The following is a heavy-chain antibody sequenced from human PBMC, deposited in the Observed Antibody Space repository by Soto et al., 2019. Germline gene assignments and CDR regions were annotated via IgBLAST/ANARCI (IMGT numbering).Heavy chain of an antibody. J-gene: IGHJ5*02. CDR1: GYTFTSYY. CDR3: ARDQGSSGWPLRWFDP. D-gene: IGHD6-19*01. CDR2: INPSGGST. V-gene: IGHV1-46*01. Sequence: ASVKVSCKASGYTFTSYYMHWVRQAPGQGLEWMGIINPSGGSTSYAQKFQGRVTMTRDTSTGTVYMELSSLRSEDTAVYYCARDQGSSGWPLRWFDPWGQGTLVTVSS.